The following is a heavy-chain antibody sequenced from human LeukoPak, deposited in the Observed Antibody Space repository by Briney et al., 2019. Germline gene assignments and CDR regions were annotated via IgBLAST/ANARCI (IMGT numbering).Heavy chain of an antibody. CDR2: ISASGDRT. CDR1: GVTFSSYA. CDR3: ANRDSSWHLGWLDP. V-gene: IGHV3-23*01. J-gene: IGHJ5*02. D-gene: IGHD6-13*01. Sequence: PGGSLRLSCAASGVTFSSYAMSWVRQAPGKGLQWVSTISASGDRTNYADSVKGRFTISRDNPKNTLYLQMSSLRAEDTAVYYCANRDSSWHLGWLDPWGQGTLVTVSS.